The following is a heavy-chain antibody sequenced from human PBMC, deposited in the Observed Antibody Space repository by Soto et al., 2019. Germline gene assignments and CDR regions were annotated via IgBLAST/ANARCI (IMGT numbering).Heavy chain of an antibody. CDR3: ARMATTYYDFCSGYSKNCFDP. V-gene: IGHV2-26*01. CDR1: GLSLSNARMG. J-gene: IGHJ5*02. CDR2: IFSNDER. Sequence: QVTLKESGPVVVNSTETLTLTCSVSGLSLSNARMGVSWLRQPPGKALEWLAHIFSNDERSYSTSLGSRITISKDTSKSQVVLSMTNMDPSDTATYFCARMATTYYDFCSGYSKNCFDPWGQGTLVTVSS. D-gene: IGHD3-3*01.